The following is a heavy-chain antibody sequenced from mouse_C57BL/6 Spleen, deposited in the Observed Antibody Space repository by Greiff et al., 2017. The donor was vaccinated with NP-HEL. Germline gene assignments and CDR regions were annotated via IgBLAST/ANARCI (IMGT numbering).Heavy chain of an antibody. CDR3: ARWEITTPYFDY. Sequence: VQLQQSGAELVRPGASVKLSCKASGYTFTDYYINWVKQRPGQGLEWIARIYPGSGNTYYNEKFKGKATLTAEKSSSTAYMQLSSLTSEDSAVYFCARWEITTPYFDYWGQGTTLTVSS. D-gene: IGHD1-1*01. CDR2: IYPGSGNT. CDR1: GYTFTDYY. V-gene: IGHV1-76*01. J-gene: IGHJ2*01.